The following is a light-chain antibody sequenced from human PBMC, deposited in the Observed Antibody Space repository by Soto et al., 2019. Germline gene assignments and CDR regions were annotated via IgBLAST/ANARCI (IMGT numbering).Light chain of an antibody. J-gene: IGLJ1*01. V-gene: IGLV1-51*01. Sequence: QSVLTQPPAVSAAPGQKVTISCSGSSSNIGGNSVSWYQQLPGTAPKLLIYDDNKRPSGIPDRFSGSKSGTSATLGITGFQTGHEADYYCGSWDRRASADVFGTGTKVTVL. CDR1: SSNIGGNS. CDR3: GSWDRRASADV. CDR2: DDN.